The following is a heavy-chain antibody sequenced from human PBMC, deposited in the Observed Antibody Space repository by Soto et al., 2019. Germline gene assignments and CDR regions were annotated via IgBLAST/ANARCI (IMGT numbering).Heavy chain of an antibody. CDR3: AKRSPYSSGWYSPIFDY. CDR2: ISESGGST. Sequence: GGSLRLSCAASGFSFSDYAMSWVRQAPGKGLEWVSVISESGGSTHYADSVRGRFSVSRDNSKNSLSLRMNSLRDEDTAVYFCAKRSPYSSGWYSPIFDYWGQGALVTVSS. D-gene: IGHD6-13*01. J-gene: IGHJ4*02. CDR1: GFSFSDYA. V-gene: IGHV3-23*01.